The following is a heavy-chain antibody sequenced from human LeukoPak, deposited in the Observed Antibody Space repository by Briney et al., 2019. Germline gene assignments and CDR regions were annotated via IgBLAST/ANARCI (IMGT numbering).Heavy chain of an antibody. J-gene: IGHJ3*02. V-gene: IGHV3-13*04. CDR1: GFTFSSYD. D-gene: IGHD3-16*01. CDR2: IDTAGNT. CDR3: ARTSKVTSVMDI. Sequence: GGSLRLSCAASGFTFSSYDVHWVRQATGKCLEWVSAIDTAGNTFYPGSVKGRFTISRENAKNSLYLQMNNVRAGDTAVYYCARTSKVTSVMDIWGQGTMVTVSS.